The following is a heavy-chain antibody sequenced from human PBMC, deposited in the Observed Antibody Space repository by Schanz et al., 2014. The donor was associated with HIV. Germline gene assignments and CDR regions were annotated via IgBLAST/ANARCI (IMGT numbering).Heavy chain of an antibody. CDR1: GLPFSTSA. D-gene: IGHD3-10*01. CDR2: ISGSGGST. V-gene: IGHV3-23*01. Sequence: DVQILESGGGLVQPGGSRRLSCAVSGLPFSTSAMSWVRQAPGKGLEWVSDISGSGGSTYYADSVKGRFTISRDNSKNTLYLRMNNLRAEDTAVYYCAKGGIIRGVPDYWGQGTLVTVSS. J-gene: IGHJ4*02. CDR3: AKGGIIRGVPDY.